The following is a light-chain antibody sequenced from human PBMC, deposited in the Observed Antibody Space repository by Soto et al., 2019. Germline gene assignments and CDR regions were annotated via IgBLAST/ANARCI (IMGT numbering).Light chain of an antibody. CDR1: SNDVGGYNY. CDR2: EVS. CDR3: SSYTSDNRDYV. V-gene: IGLV2-14*01. J-gene: IGLJ1*01. Sequence: QSALTQPPSASGSLGQSVTISCTGTSNDVGGYNYVSWFQQHPGKAPKLMIYEVSNRPSGISRRFSGSKSGNTASLTISGLQAEDEAHYYCSSYTSDNRDYVFGTGTKLTVL.